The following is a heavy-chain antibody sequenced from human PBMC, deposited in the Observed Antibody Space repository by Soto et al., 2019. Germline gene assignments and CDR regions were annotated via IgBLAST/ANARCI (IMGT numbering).Heavy chain of an antibody. D-gene: IGHD3-16*02. CDR2: IKSKTDGGTT. CDR1: GFTFSNAW. CDR3: TTALRLSHFQPDY. V-gene: IGHV3-15*01. J-gene: IGHJ4*02. Sequence: EVQLVESGGGLVKPGGSLRLSCAASGFTFSNAWMSWVRQAPGKGLEWVGRIKSKTDGGTTDYAAPMKGRFTISRDDSKNTLYLQMNSLKTEDTAVYYCTTALRLSHFQPDYWGQGTLVTVSS.